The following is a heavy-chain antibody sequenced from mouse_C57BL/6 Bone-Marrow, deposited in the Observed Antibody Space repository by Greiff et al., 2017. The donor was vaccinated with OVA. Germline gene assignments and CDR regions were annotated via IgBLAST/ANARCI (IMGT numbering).Heavy chain of an antibody. CDR3: ARDRGSTMITTRPYWYFDV. CDR1: GFTFSDYY. CDR2: INYDGSST. Sequence: EVMLVESEGGLVQPGSSMKLSCTASGFTFSDYYMAWVRQVPEKGLEWVANINYDGSSTYYLDSLKSRFIISRDNAKNILYLQMSSLKSEDTATYYCARDRGSTMITTRPYWYFDVWGTGTTVTVSS. D-gene: IGHD2-4*01. V-gene: IGHV5-16*01. J-gene: IGHJ1*03.